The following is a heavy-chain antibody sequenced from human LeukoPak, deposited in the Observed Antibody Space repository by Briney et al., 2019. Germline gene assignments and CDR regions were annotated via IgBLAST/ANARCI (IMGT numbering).Heavy chain of an antibody. J-gene: IGHJ4*02. V-gene: IGHV3-7*03. CDR3: ARDGGPFDS. CDR2: IKQDGSER. D-gene: IGHD2-15*01. CDR1: RFTFRRYW. Sequence: GGSLRLFCGASRFTFRRYWMSWVRQAPGKGLEWVANIKQDGSERYYVDSVKGRFTISRDNAKNLVYLQLNSLRVEDTAVYYCARDGGPFDSWGQGTLVTVSS.